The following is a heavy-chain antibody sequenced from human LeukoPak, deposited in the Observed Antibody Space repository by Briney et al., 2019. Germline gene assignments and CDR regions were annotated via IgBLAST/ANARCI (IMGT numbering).Heavy chain of an antibody. CDR1: GLSLSNYP. J-gene: IGHJ6*02. CDR3: ARNNGMDV. V-gene: IGHV3-30*07. Sequence: GGSLRLSCEASGLSLSNYPMHWVRQAPGKGLEWITLITYDGAFDGGKTYYADSVKGRFTVSRDKSKNTLFLQMNSLRAEDTALYHCARNNGMDVWGQGTTVIVSS. CDR2: ITYDGAFDGGKT.